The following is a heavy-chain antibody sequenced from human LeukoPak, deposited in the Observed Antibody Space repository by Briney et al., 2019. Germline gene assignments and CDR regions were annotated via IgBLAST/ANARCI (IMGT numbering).Heavy chain of an antibody. CDR3: ARVRALVMAYYYYGMDV. J-gene: IGHJ6*02. V-gene: IGHV1-69*13. CDR1: GYTFTSYG. Sequence: SVKVSCKASGYTFTSYGISWVRQAPGQGLEWMGGIIPIFGTANYAQKFQGRVTITADESTSTAYMELSSLRSEDTAVYYCARVRALVMAYYYYGMDVWGQGTTVTVSS. CDR2: IIPIFGTA. D-gene: IGHD3-9*01.